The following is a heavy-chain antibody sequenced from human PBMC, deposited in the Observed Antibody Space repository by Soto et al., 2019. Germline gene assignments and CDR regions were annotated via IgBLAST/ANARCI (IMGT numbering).Heavy chain of an antibody. J-gene: IGHJ6*02. D-gene: IGHD5-18*01. CDR2: ISYDGSKE. CDR1: GFMFTTDG. V-gene: IGHV3-30*18. CDR3: ANELHTSIRVRFRIANYYAMYV. Sequence: GGSLRLSCAASGFMFTTDGIHWVRQAPGKGLEWVTLISYDGSKEYYADFVKGRFTISRDNSRNTVYLQMNSLRPEDTAVYYCANELHTSIRVRFRIANYYAMYVWGQGTTVTVSS.